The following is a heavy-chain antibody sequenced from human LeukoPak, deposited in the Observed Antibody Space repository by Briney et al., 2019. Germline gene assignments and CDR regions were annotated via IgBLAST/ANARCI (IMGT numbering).Heavy chain of an antibody. CDR2: IRYDGSNK. Sequence: SGGSLRLSCAASGFTFSSYGMHWVRQAPGKGLEWVAFIRYDGSNKYYADSVKGRFTISRDNSKNTLYLQMNSLRAEDTAVYYCAGEYSSSWWGFDYWGQGTLVTVSS. J-gene: IGHJ4*02. V-gene: IGHV3-30*02. CDR3: AGEYSSSWWGFDY. CDR1: GFTFSSYG. D-gene: IGHD6-13*01.